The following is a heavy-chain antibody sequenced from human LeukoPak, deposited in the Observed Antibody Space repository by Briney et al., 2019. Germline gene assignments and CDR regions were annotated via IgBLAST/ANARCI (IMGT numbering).Heavy chain of an antibody. CDR3: ASFRYSSSSSPRWFDP. D-gene: IGHD6-6*01. CDR2: IIPIFGTA. J-gene: IGHJ5*02. CDR1: GGTFSSYA. V-gene: IGHV1-69*05. Sequence: SVKVSCKASGGTFSSYAISWVRQAPGQGLEWMGGIIPIFGTANYAQKFQGRVTITTDESTSTAYMELSSLRSEDTAVYYCASFRYSSSSSPRWFDPWGQGTLVTVSS.